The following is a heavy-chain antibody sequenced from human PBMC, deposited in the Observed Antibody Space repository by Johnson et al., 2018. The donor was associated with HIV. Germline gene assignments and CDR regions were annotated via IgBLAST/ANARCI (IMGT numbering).Heavy chain of an antibody. CDR3: ARDSTPWGVLDFVWGSAFDV. J-gene: IGHJ3*01. V-gene: IGHV3-11*04. CDR2: ISSSGSTI. Sequence: QVQLVESGGGLVKPGGSLRLSCAASGFTFRDYYMNWMRQAPGKGLEWVSHISSSGSTIYYADSVKGRFTISRDNAKKSLYLQMNRLRAEDPAVYYCARDSTPWGVLDFVWGSAFDVWGQGKMVTVSS. CDR1: GFTFRDYY. D-gene: IGHD3-16*01.